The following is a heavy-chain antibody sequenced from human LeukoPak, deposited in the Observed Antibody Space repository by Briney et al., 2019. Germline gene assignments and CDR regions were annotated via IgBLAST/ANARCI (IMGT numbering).Heavy chain of an antibody. CDR1: GFTFSSYG. J-gene: IGHJ4*02. CDR2: IWYDGSNK. V-gene: IGHV3-33*01. Sequence: GRSLRLSCAASGFTFSSYGMHWVRQAPGKGLEWVAVIWYDGSNKYYADSVKGRFTISRDNSKNTLHLVMNSLRAEDTAVYYCATRDPCSGGSCYGLGYWGQGTLVTVSS. CDR3: ATRDPCSGGSCYGLGY. D-gene: IGHD2-15*01.